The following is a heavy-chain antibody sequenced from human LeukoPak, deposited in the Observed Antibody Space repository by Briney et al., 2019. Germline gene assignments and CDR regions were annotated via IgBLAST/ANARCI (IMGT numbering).Heavy chain of an antibody. CDR1: GFTFDDYG. D-gene: IGHD6-13*01. J-gene: IGHJ6*03. CDR2: INWNGGST. V-gene: IGHV3-20*04. CDR3: ARETGIAAAGTRGYYYYYMDV. Sequence: GGSLRLSCAASGFTFDDYGMSWVRQAPGKGLEWVSGINWNGGSTGYADSVKGRFTISRDNAKNSLYLQMNSLRAEDTALYYCARETGIAAAGTRGYYYYYMDVWGKGTTATVSS.